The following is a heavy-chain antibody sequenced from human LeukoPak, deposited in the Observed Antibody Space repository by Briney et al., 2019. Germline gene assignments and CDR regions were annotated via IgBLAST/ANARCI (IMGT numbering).Heavy chain of an antibody. CDR1: GDSVSSNSAA. CDR2: TYYRSKWYN. D-gene: IGHD5-12*01. Sequence: SQTLSLTCAISGDSVSSNSAAWNWIRQSPSRGLEWLGRTYYRSKWYNDYAVSVKSRITINPDTSKNQFSLQPNSVTPEDTAVYYCARDGIPLRGYSGYAIGSDAFDIWGQGTMVTVSS. V-gene: IGHV6-1*01. J-gene: IGHJ3*02. CDR3: ARDGIPLRGYSGYAIGSDAFDI.